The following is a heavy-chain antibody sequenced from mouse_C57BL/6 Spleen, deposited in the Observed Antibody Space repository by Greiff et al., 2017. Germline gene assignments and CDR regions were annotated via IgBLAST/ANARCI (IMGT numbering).Heavy chain of an antibody. V-gene: IGHV7-3*01. D-gene: IGHD1-1*01. CDR1: GFTFTDYY. CDR2: IRNKANGYTT. J-gene: IGHJ1*03. CDR3: ARFPHYYGSSYGYIDV. Sequence: VQLKESGGGLVQPGGSLSLSCAASGFTFTDYYMSWVRQPPGKALEWLGFIRNKANGYTTEYSASVKGQFTISRDNSQSILYLQMNALRAEDSASYSCARFPHYYGSSYGYIDVWGTGTTVTVSS.